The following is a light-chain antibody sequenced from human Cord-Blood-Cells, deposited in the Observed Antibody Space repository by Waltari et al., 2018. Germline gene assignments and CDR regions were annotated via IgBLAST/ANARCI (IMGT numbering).Light chain of an antibody. CDR3: AAWDDSLNGPG. J-gene: IGLJ3*02. V-gene: IGLV1-44*01. CDR2: SNN. Sequence: QSVLTQPPSASGTPGQRVTISCSGSSSNLGSNTVNWYQQLPGTAPKLLIYSNNQRPSGVPDRFSGSKSGTSASLAISGLQSEDEADYYCAAWDDSLNGPGFGGGTKLTVL. CDR1: SSNLGSNT.